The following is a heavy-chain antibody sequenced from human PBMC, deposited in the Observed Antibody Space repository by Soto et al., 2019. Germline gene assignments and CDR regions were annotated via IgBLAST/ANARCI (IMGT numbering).Heavy chain of an antibody. CDR3: VRVYRYDQNDY. CDR1: GYTFTSYA. J-gene: IGHJ4*02. Sequence: ASVKVSCKASGYTFTSYAMHWVRQAPGQRLEWMGWINAGNGNTKYSQKFQGRVTITRDTSASTAYMELSSLRSEDTAVYYCVRVYRYDQNDYWGQGAQVTVSS. V-gene: IGHV1-3*01. CDR2: INAGNGNT. D-gene: IGHD3-16*02.